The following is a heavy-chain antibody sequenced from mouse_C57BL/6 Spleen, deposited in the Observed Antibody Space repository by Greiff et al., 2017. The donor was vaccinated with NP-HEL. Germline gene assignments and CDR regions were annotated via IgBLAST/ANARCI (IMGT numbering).Heavy chain of an antibody. J-gene: IGHJ3*01. D-gene: IGHD2-4*01. Sequence: VQLQQSGPELVKPGASVKIPCKASGYTFTDYNMDWVKQSHGKSLEWIGDINPNNGGTIYNQKFKGKATLTVDKSSSTAYMELRSLTSEDTAVYYCASWGYDYDAFAYWGQGTLVTVSA. CDR1: GYTFTDYN. CDR2: INPNNGGT. V-gene: IGHV1-18*01. CDR3: ASWGYDYDAFAY.